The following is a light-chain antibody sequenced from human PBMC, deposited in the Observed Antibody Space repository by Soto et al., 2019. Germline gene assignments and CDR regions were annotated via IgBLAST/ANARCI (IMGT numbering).Light chain of an antibody. Sequence: EIVMTQSPGTLSLSPGERATLSCRASQSVSSRLAWYQQKPGQAPRLLIYGASTRATGIPARFSGSGSGTEFTLTISSLQSEDFAVYYCQQYSEWPSITFGQGTRLEIK. J-gene: IGKJ5*01. CDR2: GAS. V-gene: IGKV3-15*01. CDR3: QQYSEWPSIT. CDR1: QSVSSR.